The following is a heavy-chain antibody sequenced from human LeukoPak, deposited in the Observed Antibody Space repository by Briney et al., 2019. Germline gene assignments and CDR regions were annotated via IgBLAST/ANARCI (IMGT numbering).Heavy chain of an antibody. Sequence: PSETLSLTCTVSGGSISSYYWSWIRQPPGKGLEWMGYIYYSGSTNYNPSLKSRVTISVDTYKYQFSLKLSSVTAADTAVYYCARWYSSSWYGEYFDYWGQGTLVTVSS. J-gene: IGHJ4*02. D-gene: IGHD6-13*01. CDR3: ARWYSSSWYGEYFDY. V-gene: IGHV4-59*13. CDR2: IYYSGST. CDR1: GGSISSYY.